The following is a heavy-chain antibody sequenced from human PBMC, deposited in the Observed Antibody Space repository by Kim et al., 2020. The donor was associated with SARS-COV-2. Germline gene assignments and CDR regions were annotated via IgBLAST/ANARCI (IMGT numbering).Heavy chain of an antibody. Sequence: GGSLRLSCAASGFTFSSYGMHWVRQAPGKGLEWVAGIWYEGSNKYYADSVKGRFTISRDNSKNTLYLQMNSLRAEDTAVYYCARDGRDTAMEEVPDYYYYGMDVWGQGTTVTVSS. D-gene: IGHD5-18*01. V-gene: IGHV3-33*01. CDR1: GFTFSSYG. CDR3: ARDGRDTAMEEVPDYYYYGMDV. J-gene: IGHJ6*02. CDR2: IWYEGSNK.